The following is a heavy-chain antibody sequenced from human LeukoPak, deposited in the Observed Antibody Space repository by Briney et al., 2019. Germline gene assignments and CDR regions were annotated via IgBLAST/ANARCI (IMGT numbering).Heavy chain of an antibody. D-gene: IGHD2-2*01. Sequence: SGTLSLTCAVSGGSISSGDYYWSWIRQPPGKGLEWIGYIYYSGSTYYNPSLKSRVTISVDTSKNQFSLKLSSVTAADTAVYYCARAGEDHIVVVPAAAFDPWGQGTLVTVSS. CDR2: IYYSGST. CDR1: GGSISSGDYY. CDR3: ARAGEDHIVVVPAAAFDP. J-gene: IGHJ5*02. V-gene: IGHV4-30-4*08.